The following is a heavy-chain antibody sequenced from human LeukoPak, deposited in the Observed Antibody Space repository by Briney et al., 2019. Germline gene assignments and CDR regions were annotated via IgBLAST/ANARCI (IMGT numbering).Heavy chain of an antibody. CDR3: ARRRGSYYHYYYMDV. V-gene: IGHV3-21*01. Sequence: GGSLRLSCAASGFTFSSYSMNWVRQAPGKGLEWVSSISSSSSYIYYADSVKGRFTISRDNAKNSLYLQMNSLRAEDTAVYYCARRRGSYYHYYYMDVWGKGTTVTISS. CDR2: ISSSSSYI. D-gene: IGHD1-26*01. CDR1: GFTFSSYS. J-gene: IGHJ6*03.